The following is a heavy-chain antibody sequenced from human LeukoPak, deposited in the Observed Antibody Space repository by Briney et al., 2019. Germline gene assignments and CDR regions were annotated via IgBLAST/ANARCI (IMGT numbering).Heavy chain of an antibody. D-gene: IGHD3-22*01. CDR2: INHSGST. J-gene: IGHJ4*02. Sequence: SETLSLTCAVYGGSFSGYYWSWIRQPPGKGLEWIGEINHSGSTNYNPSLKSRVTISVDTSKNQSSLKLSSVTAADTAVYYCARGRRRYYDSSGYDDYWGQGTLVTVSS. CDR3: ARGRRRYYDSSGYDDY. CDR1: GGSFSGYY. V-gene: IGHV4-34*01.